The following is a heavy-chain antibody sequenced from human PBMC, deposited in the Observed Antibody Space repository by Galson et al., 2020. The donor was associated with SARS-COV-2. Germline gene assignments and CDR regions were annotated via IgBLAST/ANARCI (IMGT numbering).Heavy chain of an antibody. J-gene: IGHJ4*02. CDR2: IKQDGSEK. V-gene: IGHV3-7*01. D-gene: IGHD3-10*01. CDR1: GFIFSSYW. Sequence: TGGSLRLSCAASGFIFSSYWMSWVRQAPGKGLEWVANIKQDGSEKYYVDSVKGRFTISRDNSKNTLYLQMNSLRPEDTAVYYCARDERDLWARCDYWGQGTLVTVSS. CDR3: ARDERDLWARCDY.